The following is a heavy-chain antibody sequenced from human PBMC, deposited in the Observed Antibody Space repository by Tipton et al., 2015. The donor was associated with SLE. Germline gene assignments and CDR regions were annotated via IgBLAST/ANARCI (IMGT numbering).Heavy chain of an antibody. CDR2: IYTGDTT. J-gene: IGHJ4*02. CDR3: TRASLCSGGSCSLGVFDS. Sequence: SLRLSCAASGFTFSSYAMNWVRQAPGKGLEWVSVIYTGDTTYYADSVKGRFTISRDNSKNTLYLHLSSLRVEDTAVYYCTRASLCSGGSCSLGVFDSWGQGTLVTVSS. V-gene: IGHV3-23*03. D-gene: IGHD2-15*01. CDR1: GFTFSSYA.